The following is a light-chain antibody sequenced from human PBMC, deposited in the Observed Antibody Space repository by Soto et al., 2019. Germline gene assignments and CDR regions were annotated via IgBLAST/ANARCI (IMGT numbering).Light chain of an antibody. CDR2: GAP. CDR3: QHFNASPLT. J-gene: IGKJ4*01. V-gene: IGKV1-9*01. CDR1: QGINTY. Sequence: DIQLTQSPSFLSASVGDRITISCRASQGINTYLAWYQQKPGKAPKRLTYGAPTLQSGVPPRFSGSASGTEFTLTITSLQPEDFANYYCQHFNASPLTFGGGTKLEIK.